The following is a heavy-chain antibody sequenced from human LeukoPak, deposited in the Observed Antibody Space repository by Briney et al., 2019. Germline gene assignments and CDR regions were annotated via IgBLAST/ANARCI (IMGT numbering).Heavy chain of an antibody. Sequence: RRASVKVSCKASGYTFTSYDINWVRQATEQGLEWMGWMNPNSGNTGYAQKFQGRVTMTRNTSISTAYMELSSLRSEDTAVYYCARADDFWSGYLDYWGQGTLVTVSS. CDR2: MNPNSGNT. V-gene: IGHV1-8*01. D-gene: IGHD3-3*01. CDR3: ARADDFWSGYLDY. J-gene: IGHJ4*02. CDR1: GYTFTSYD.